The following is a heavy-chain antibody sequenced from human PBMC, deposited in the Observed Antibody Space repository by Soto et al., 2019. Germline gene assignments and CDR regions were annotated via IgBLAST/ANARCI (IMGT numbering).Heavy chain of an antibody. CDR1: AGSINSYY. V-gene: IGHV4-59*01. D-gene: IGHD5-12*01. CDR3: ARDRYSGYDGHFDY. Sequence: SETLSLTCTVSAGSINSYYWTWIRQPPGKGLEWIGYIYYNGSTNYNPSLKSRVTISVDRSKNQFSLKLTSVTAADTAVYYCARDRYSGYDGHFDYWGQGTLVTVSS. J-gene: IGHJ4*02. CDR2: IYYNGST.